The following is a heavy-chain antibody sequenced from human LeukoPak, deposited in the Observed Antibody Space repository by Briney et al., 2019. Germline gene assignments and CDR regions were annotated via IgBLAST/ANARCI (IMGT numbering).Heavy chain of an antibody. V-gene: IGHV4-4*09. CDR3: ARLADWFDP. J-gene: IGHJ5*02. Sequence: SETLSLTCTVSGGSISSYYWSWIRQPPGKGLEWIGYIYTSGSTNYNPSLKSRVTISVDTSKNQFSLKLSSVTAADTAVYYCARLADWFDPRGQGTLVTVSS. CDR1: GGSISSYY. CDR2: IYTSGST.